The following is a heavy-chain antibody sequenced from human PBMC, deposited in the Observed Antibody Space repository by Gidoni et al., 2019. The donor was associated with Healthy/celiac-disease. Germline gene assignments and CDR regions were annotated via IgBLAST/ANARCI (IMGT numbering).Heavy chain of an antibody. CDR3: ARGGYYDSSGYYV. CDR1: VGSFSGYY. CDR2: INHSGST. D-gene: IGHD3-22*01. J-gene: IGHJ4*02. V-gene: IGHV4-34*01. Sequence: QVQLQQWGAGLFKPSETLSLTCAVYVGSFSGYYWSWIRQPPGKGLEWIGEINHSGSTNYNPSLKSRVTISVDTSKNQFSLKLSSVTAADTAVYYCARGGYYDSSGYYVWGQGTLVTVSS.